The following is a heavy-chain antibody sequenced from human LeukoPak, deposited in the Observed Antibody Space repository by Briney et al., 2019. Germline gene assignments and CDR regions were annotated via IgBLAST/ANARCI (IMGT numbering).Heavy chain of an antibody. CDR3: ARDYIAYDPLDY. CDR2: ISSSSSYI. V-gene: IGHV3-21*01. J-gene: IGHJ4*02. D-gene: IGHD3-3*01. CDR1: GFTFSSYA. Sequence: GGSLRLSCAASGFTFSSYAMHWVRQAPGKGLEWVSSISSSSSYIYYADSVKGRFTISRDNAKNSLYLQMNSLRAEDTAVYWCARDYIAYDPLDYWGQGTLVTVSS.